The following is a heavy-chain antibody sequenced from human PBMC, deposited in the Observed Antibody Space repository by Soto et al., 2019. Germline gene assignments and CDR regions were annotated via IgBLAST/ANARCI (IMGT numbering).Heavy chain of an antibody. J-gene: IGHJ5*02. V-gene: IGHV6-1*01. Sequence: SQTLSLTGAGSGGSVSSNRSTWNWIRQSPSRCLEWLGSTYYRSKWYNDYAVSVKSRITIGPDTSKNQFSLQLNSVTPEDTAIYYCTRGGYNWFEPWGQGTPVTGSS. CDR2: TYYRSKWYN. CDR1: GGSVSSNRST. CDR3: TRGGYNWFEP.